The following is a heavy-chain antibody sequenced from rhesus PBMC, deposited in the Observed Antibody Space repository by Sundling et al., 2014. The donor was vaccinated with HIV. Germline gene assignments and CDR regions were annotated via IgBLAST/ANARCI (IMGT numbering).Heavy chain of an antibody. V-gene: IGHV4-165*01. CDR3: ARDVNTLTSY. D-gene: IGHD4-23*01. J-gene: IGHJ4*01. CDR2: IYGSSGST. Sequence: QVQLQESGPGLVKPSETLSLTCAVSGGSISGGYYWSWIRQPPGKGLEWIGNIYGSSGSTYYNPSLKSRVTISKDTSKNQFSLKVRSLTAADTAVYYCARDVNTLTSYWGQGLLVTVSS. CDR1: GGSISGGYY.